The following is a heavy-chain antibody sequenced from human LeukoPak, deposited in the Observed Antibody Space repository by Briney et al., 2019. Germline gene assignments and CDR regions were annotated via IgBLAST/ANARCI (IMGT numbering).Heavy chain of an antibody. J-gene: IGHJ6*02. D-gene: IGHD3-3*01. CDR2: ISGSGGST. CDR3: AKDAVTIFGVVNRRFPYYYGMDV. Sequence: VGSLKLSCTASGFTFSSYSMNWVRQAPGQGLEWISTISGSGGSTYYADSVKGRFTISRDKSKTTMYLHMNSLRAEDTAVYYCAKDAVTIFGVVNRRFPYYYGMDVWGQGTTVTVSS. CDR1: GFTFSSYS. V-gene: IGHV3-23*01.